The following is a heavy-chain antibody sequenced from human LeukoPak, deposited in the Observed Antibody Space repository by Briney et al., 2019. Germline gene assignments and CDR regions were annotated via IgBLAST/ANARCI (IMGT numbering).Heavy chain of an antibody. V-gene: IGHV1-2*02. J-gene: IGHJ4*02. CDR1: GYTFTGYY. CDR3: ARETSQGDYFDY. CDR2: INPNSGGT. Sequence: ASVKVSCKASGYTFTGYYMHWVRQAPGQGLEWIGWINPNSGGTNYAQKFQGRVTMTRDTSISTAYMELSRLRSDDTAVYYCARETSQGDYFDYWGQGTLVTVSS.